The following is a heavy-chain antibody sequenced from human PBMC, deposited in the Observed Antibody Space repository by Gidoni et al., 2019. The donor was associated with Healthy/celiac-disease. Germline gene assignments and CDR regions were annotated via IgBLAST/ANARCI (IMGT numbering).Heavy chain of an antibody. Sequence: EVQLVQSGAEVKKPGESLRISCKGSGYSFTSYWISWVRQMPGKGLEWMGRIDPSDSYTNSSPSFQGHVTISADKSISTAYLQWSSLKASDTAMYYCARQTYFLNWFDPWGQGTLVTVSS. CDR1: GYSFTSYW. CDR2: IDPSDSYT. D-gene: IGHD3-10*01. J-gene: IGHJ5*02. V-gene: IGHV5-10-1*03. CDR3: ARQTYFLNWFDP.